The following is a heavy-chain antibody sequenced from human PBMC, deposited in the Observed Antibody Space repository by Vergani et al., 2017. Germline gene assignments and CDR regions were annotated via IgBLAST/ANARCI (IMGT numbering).Heavy chain of an antibody. Sequence: QVQLVESGGGVVQPGGSLRLPCAASGFTFSSYGMHWVRQAPGKGLEWVAFIRYDGSNKYYADSVKGRFTISRDNSKNTLYLQMNSLRAEDTAVYYCANLWFGELSGEYFDYWSRGTLVTVSS. CDR2: IRYDGSNK. D-gene: IGHD3-10*01. J-gene: IGHJ4*02. CDR3: ANLWFGELSGEYFDY. V-gene: IGHV3-30*02. CDR1: GFTFSSYG.